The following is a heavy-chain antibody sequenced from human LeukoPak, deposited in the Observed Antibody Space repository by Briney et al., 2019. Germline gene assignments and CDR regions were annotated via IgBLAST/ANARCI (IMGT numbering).Heavy chain of an antibody. D-gene: IGHD2-2*01. Sequence: GGSLRLSCAASGFTFSSYAMHWVRQAPGKGLEWVAVISYDGSNKYYADSVKGRFTISRDNSKNTLYLQMNSLRAEDTAVYYCARGAAGVLGYCSSTSCYNWFDPWGQGTLVTASS. J-gene: IGHJ5*02. CDR2: ISYDGSNK. CDR3: ARGAAGVLGYCSSTSCYNWFDP. V-gene: IGHV3-30-3*01. CDR1: GFTFSSYA.